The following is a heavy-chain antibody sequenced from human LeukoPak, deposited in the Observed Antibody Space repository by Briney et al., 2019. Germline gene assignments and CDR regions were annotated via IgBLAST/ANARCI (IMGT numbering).Heavy chain of an antibody. Sequence: SETLSLTCTVSGGSISSYYWSWIRQPPGKGLEWIGYIYYSGSTNYKPSLKSRVTISLDTSKNQFSLKLSSVTAADAAVYYCARDDYYDSSAIFDYWGQGTLVTVSS. D-gene: IGHD3-22*01. CDR1: GGSISSYY. CDR2: IYYSGST. CDR3: ARDDYYDSSAIFDY. J-gene: IGHJ4*02. V-gene: IGHV4-59*01.